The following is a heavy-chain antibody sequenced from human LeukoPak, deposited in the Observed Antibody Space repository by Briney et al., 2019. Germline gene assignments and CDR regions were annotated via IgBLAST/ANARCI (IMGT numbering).Heavy chain of an antibody. CDR1: GYTCTGYY. CDR2: ISPNSGGT. D-gene: IGHD2-15*01. V-gene: IGHV1-2*02. J-gene: IGHJ4*02. CDR3: ARDCSGGSCYSAFDY. Sequence: GASVKLCCKASGYTCTGYYMHWVRQAPGQGLEWMGWISPNSGGTNYAQKFQGRVTMTRDTSISTAYMELSRLRSDDTAVYYCARDCSGGSCYSAFDYWGQGTLVTVSS.